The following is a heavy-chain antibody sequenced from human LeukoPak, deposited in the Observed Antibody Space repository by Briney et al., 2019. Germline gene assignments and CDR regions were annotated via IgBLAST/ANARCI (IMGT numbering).Heavy chain of an antibody. CDR2: ISSSSSYI. J-gene: IGHJ4*02. V-gene: IGHV3-21*01. CDR1: GFTFSSYS. CDR3: ASGPADLGGY. Sequence: GGSLRLSCAASGFTFSSYSMNWVRQAPGKGLEWVSSISSSSSYIYYADSVKGRFTISRDNAKNSLYLQMNSLRAEDTAVYYCASGPADLGGYWGQGTLVTVSS. D-gene: IGHD3-10*01.